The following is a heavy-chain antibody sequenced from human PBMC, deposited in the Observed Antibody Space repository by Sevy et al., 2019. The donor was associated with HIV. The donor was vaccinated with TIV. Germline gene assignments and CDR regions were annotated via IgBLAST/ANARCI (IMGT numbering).Heavy chain of an antibody. CDR1: GYTFTSYA. V-gene: IGHV7-4-1*02. J-gene: IGHJ6*02. Sequence: ASVKVSCKASGYTFTSYAMNWVRQAPGQGLEWMGWINTNTGNPTYAKGFTGRFVFSLDTSVSTAYLQISSLKAEDTAVYYCARVIGHWLVGPTYYYHGMDVWGQGTTVTVSS. D-gene: IGHD6-19*01. CDR3: ARVIGHWLVGPTYYYHGMDV. CDR2: INTNTGNP.